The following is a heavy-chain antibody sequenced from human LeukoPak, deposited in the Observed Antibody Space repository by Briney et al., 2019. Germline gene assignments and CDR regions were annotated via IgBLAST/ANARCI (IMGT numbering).Heavy chain of an antibody. J-gene: IGHJ3*02. V-gene: IGHV4-59*12. CDR3: ARKTHYYDSSGYYRGIDAFDI. D-gene: IGHD3-22*01. CDR1: GGSFSGYY. CDR2: IYYSGST. Sequence: TLSLTCAVYGGSFSGYYWSWIRQPPGKGLEWIGYIYYSGSTNYNPSLKSRVTISVDTSKNQFSLKLSSVTAADTAVYYCARKTHYYDSSGYYRGIDAFDIWGQGTMVTVSS.